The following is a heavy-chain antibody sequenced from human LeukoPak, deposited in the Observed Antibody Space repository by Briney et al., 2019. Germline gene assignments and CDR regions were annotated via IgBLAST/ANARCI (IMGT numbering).Heavy chain of an antibody. V-gene: IGHV1-3*01. J-gene: IGHJ6*02. Sequence: ASVTVSCTASGYTFTSYAMHWVRQAPGQRLEWMGWINAGNGNTKYSQKFQGGVTITRDTSASTAYMELSSLRSEDTAVYYCARDGREQWLVPGYYYGMDVWGQGTTVTVSS. CDR1: GYTFTSYA. CDR3: ARDGREQWLVPGYYYGMDV. D-gene: IGHD6-19*01. CDR2: INAGNGNT.